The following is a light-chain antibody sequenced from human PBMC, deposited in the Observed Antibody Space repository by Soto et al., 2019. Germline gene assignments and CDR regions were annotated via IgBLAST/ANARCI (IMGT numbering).Light chain of an antibody. J-gene: IGKJ5*01. V-gene: IGKV3-15*01. CDR1: LSVRSN. CDR2: GAS. Sequence: EIVLTQSPGTLSLSPGERATLSCRASLSVRSNLAWYQQKPGQAPRLLIYGASTRATGLPARFSGSESRTDFTLTISSLQSEDFAVYYCQQYNTWPPITFGQGTRLGIK. CDR3: QQYNTWPPIT.